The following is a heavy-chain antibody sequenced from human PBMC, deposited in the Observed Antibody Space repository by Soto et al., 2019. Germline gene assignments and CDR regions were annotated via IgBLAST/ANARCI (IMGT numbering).Heavy chain of an antibody. CDR2: LYNTGST. CDR1: GGSISRYY. V-gene: IGHV4-59*01. Sequence: SETLSLTCTVSGGSISRYYWSWIRQTPGKGLEWIGYLYNTGSTIYNPSLESRVTISVDTSKNQFSLKLNSVTAADTAVYYCARSYGSCFDYWGQGTLVTVSS. CDR3: ARSYGSCFDY. J-gene: IGHJ4*02. D-gene: IGHD5-18*01.